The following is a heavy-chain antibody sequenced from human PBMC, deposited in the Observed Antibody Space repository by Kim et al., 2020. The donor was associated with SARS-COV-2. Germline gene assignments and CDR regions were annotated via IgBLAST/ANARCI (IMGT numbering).Heavy chain of an antibody. CDR3: ATWGLEELNSLLDY. V-gene: IGHV1-24*01. Sequence: ASVKVSCKVCGYSLTELSMNWVRQAPGKGLEWMGGFNPQQGETIYAQKFQGRVTMTEDTSTETAYRELSSLRSEDTAVYYYATWGLEELNSLLDYWGQGTLVTVSS. D-gene: IGHD3-10*01. CDR1: GYSLTELS. CDR2: FNPQQGET. J-gene: IGHJ4*02.